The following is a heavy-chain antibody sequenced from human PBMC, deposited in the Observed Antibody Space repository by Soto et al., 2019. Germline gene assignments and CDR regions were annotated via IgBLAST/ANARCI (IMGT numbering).Heavy chain of an antibody. CDR2: IYYSGNT. CDR1: SGSISSGGYY. CDR3: ARSVEHVSPFSY. J-gene: IGHJ4*02. V-gene: IGHV4-31*03. Sequence: LSLTCTVSSGSISSGGYYWSWIRQHPGKGLEWIGYIYYSGNTYYNPSLKSRVTISLDTSKNQVSLKLSSVTAADTAVYYCARSVEHVSPFSYWGQGTLVTVSS.